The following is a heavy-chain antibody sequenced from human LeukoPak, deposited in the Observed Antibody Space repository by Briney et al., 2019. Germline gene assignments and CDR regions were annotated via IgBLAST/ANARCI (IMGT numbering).Heavy chain of an antibody. CDR3: ARDVYSMGYYYYGMDV. V-gene: IGHV3-21*01. J-gene: IGHJ6*02. CDR1: GFTFSSYS. Sequence: TGGSPRLSCAASGFTFSSYSMNWVRQAPGKGLEWVSSISSSSSYIYYADSVKGRFTISRDNAKNSLYLQMNSLRAEDTAVYYCARDVYSMGYYYYGMDVWGQGTTVTVSS. D-gene: IGHD2-21*01. CDR2: ISSSSSYI.